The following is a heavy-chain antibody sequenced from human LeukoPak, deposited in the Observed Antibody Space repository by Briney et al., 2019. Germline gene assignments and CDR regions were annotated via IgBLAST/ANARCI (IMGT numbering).Heavy chain of an antibody. CDR2: INSDGSNT. D-gene: IGHD4/OR15-4a*01. Sequence: GGSLRLSCAASGFTLSSYWMHWVRQAPGKGLVWVSRINSDGSNTHYSDSVKGRFTISRDNSKNTLYLQMNSLRAEDTAVYYCARRAGAYSHPYDYWGQGTLVTVSS. J-gene: IGHJ4*02. V-gene: IGHV3-74*01. CDR3: ARRAGAYSHPYDY. CDR1: GFTLSSYW.